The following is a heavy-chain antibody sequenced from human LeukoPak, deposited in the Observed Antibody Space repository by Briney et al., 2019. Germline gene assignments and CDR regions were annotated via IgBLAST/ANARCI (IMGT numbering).Heavy chain of an antibody. D-gene: IGHD1-26*01. V-gene: IGHV1-18*01. J-gene: IGHJ4*02. CDR2: ISAYNGNT. CDR1: GYTFTSYG. Sequence: PGASVKVSCKASGYTFTSYGISWVRQAPGQGLEWMGWISAYNGNTNYAQKLQGRVTMTTDTSTSTAYMELRSLRSDDTAVYYCARDRRSYYGELSLDYWGQGTLVTVSS. CDR3: ARDRRSYYGELSLDY.